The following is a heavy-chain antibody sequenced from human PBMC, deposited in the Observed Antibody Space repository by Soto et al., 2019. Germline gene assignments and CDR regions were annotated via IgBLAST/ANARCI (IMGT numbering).Heavy chain of an antibody. CDR2: VYWNDDA. J-gene: IGHJ3*02. CDR3: ARGLASLPVFAFDI. CDR1: GISLSTSGVG. V-gene: IGHV2-5*01. Sequence: SGPTLVNPTQTLTLTCTLSGISLSTSGVGLGWIRQTPGKALEWLALVYWNDDAHYITTLRSRLTIAKDTSKNQAVLTMTNMDPVDTATYYCARGLASLPVFAFDIWGQGTVVTVS.